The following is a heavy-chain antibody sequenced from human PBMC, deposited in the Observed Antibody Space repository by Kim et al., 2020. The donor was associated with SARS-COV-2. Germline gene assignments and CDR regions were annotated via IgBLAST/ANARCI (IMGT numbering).Heavy chain of an antibody. CDR1: GFTFDDYA. CDR3: AKAAIGYSSSWYDD. Sequence: GGSLRLSCAASGFTFDDYAMHWVRQAPGKGLEWVSLISWDGGSTYYADSVKGRFTISRDNSKNSLYLQMNSLRAEDTALYYCAKAAIGYSSSWYDDWGQGTLVTVSS. V-gene: IGHV3-43D*03. D-gene: IGHD6-13*01. CDR2: ISWDGGST. J-gene: IGHJ5*02.